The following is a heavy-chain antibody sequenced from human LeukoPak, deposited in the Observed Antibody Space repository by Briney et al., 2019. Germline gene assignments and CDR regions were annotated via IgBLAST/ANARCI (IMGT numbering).Heavy chain of an antibody. CDR2: IYSGGST. CDR1: GFTVSSNY. CDR3: ARATVVTNAFDI. J-gene: IGHJ3*02. V-gene: IGHV3-53*01. Sequence: PGGSLRLSCAASGFTVSSNYISWVRQAPGKGLEWVSVIYSGGSTYYADSVKGRFTISRDNSKNTLYHQMNSLRAEDTAVYYCARATVVTNAFDIWGQGTMVTVSS. D-gene: IGHD4-23*01.